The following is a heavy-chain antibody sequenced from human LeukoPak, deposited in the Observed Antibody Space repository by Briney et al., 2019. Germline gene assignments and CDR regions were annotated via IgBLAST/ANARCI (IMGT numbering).Heavy chain of an antibody. CDR3: ARQTVAGRPEDAFDI. J-gene: IGHJ3*02. D-gene: IGHD6-19*01. CDR1: GGSISSSIYY. Sequence: SETLSLTCTVSGGSISSSIYYWGWIRQPPGKGLEWIGSIYYSGTTYYNPSLKSRVTISVDTSKNQFSLKLSSVTAADTAVYYCARQTVAGRPEDAFDIWGQGTLVTVSS. V-gene: IGHV4-39*01. CDR2: IYYSGTT.